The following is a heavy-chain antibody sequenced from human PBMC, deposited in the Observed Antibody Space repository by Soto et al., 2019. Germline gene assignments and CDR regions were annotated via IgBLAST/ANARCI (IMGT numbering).Heavy chain of an antibody. CDR1: GYTFTSYG. Sequence: AASVKVSCKASGYTFTSYGISWVRQAPGQGLEWMGWISAYNGNTNYAQKLQGRVTMTTDTSTSTAYMELRSLRSDDTAVYYCAREVLRFLEWGFDPWGQGTLVTVS. D-gene: IGHD3-3*01. J-gene: IGHJ5*02. CDR3: AREVLRFLEWGFDP. CDR2: ISAYNGNT. V-gene: IGHV1-18*01.